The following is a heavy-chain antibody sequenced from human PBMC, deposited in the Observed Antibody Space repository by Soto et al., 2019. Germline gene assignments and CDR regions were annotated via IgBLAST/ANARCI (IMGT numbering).Heavy chain of an antibody. J-gene: IGHJ5*02. D-gene: IGHD5-12*01. CDR1: GYTFTSYG. Sequence: QVQLVQSGAEVKKPGASVKVSCKASGYTFTSYGISWVRQAPGQGLEWMGWISAYNGNTNYAQKRPGRFPITTATTTSTPYRELRGLRSDDTAVYYGARDATPPLFPTYAFDPWGQGTLVTVSS. V-gene: IGHV1-18*01. CDR3: ARDATPPLFPTYAFDP. CDR2: ISAYNGNT.